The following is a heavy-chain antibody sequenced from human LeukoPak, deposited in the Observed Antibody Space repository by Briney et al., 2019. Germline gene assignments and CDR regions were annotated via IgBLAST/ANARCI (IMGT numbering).Heavy chain of an antibody. Sequence: GGSLRLSCAASGLTFSSHWMHWVRQAPGKGLVWVSVIYSGGSTYYADAVKGRFTISRDNPKNTLYLQMNSVRAEDTGVYYCLRYSNDWYGHFDSWGQGALVTVFS. J-gene: IGHJ4*02. CDR1: GLTFSSHW. CDR3: LRYSNDWYGHFDS. V-gene: IGHV3-53*01. CDR2: IYSGGST. D-gene: IGHD6-19*01.